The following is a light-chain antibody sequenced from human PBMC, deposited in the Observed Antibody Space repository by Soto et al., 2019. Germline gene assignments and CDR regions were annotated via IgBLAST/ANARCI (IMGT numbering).Light chain of an antibody. V-gene: IGKV3D-15*01. CDR2: DAS. Sequence: EIVMTQSPTAMSVSPGERATLSCKASQTVSNNLAWYQQKPGQAPRLLIYDASTRATGIPARFSGSGSGTDFTLTISSLQSEDFAVYYRQQYNNWPPWTFGQGTKVESK. J-gene: IGKJ1*01. CDR1: QTVSNN. CDR3: QQYNNWPPWT.